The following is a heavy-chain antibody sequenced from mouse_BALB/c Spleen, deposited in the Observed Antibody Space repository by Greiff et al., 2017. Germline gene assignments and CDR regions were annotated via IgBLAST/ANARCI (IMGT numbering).Heavy chain of an antibody. CDR2: ISSGGSYT. V-gene: IGHV5-6-4*01. J-gene: IGHJ2*01. CDR1: GFTFSSYT. CDR3: TRDTTATFFDY. Sequence: EVQVVESGGGLVKPGGSLKLSCAASGFTFSSYTMSWVRQTPEKRLEWVATISSGGSYTYYPDSVKGRFTISRDNAKNTLYLQMSSLKSEDTAMYYCTRDTTATFFDYWGQGTTLTVSS. D-gene: IGHD1-2*01.